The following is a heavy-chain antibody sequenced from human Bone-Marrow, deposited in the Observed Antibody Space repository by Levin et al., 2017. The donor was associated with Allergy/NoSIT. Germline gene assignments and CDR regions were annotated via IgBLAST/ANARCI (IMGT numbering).Heavy chain of an antibody. CDR2: ISFDRSDK. J-gene: IGHJ4*02. Sequence: GESLKISCAASGFTFGSYGMHWVRQTPGRGLEWVAFISFDRSDKNYADSVKGRFTISRDNSKNTLSLQMNSLRAEDTAVYYCARVFQSYYFDYWGQGTLVTGSS. CDR1: GFTFGSYG. CDR3: ARVFQSYYFDY. D-gene: IGHD1-1*01. V-gene: IGHV3-30*03.